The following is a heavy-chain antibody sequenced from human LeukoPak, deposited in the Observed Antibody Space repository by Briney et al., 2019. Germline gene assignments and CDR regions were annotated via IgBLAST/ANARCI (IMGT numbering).Heavy chain of an antibody. CDR2: IYHSGST. V-gene: IGHV4-30-2*01. CDR1: GGSISSGGYY. J-gene: IGHJ4*02. D-gene: IGHD6-13*01. CDR3: ARASIAAAGTFDY. Sequence: SETLSLTCTVSGGSISSGGYYWSWIRQPPGKGLEWIGYIYHSGSTYYNPSLKSRVTMSVDRSKNQFSLKLSSVTAADTAVYYCARASIAAAGTFDYWGQGTLVTVSS.